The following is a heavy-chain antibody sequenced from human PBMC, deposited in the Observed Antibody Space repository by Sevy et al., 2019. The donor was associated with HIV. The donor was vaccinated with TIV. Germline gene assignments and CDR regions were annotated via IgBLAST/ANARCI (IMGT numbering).Heavy chain of an antibody. CDR2: INAGNGNT. J-gene: IGHJ4*02. V-gene: IGHV1-3*01. CDR3: ARVYDILTGYYTPLGY. D-gene: IGHD3-9*01. CDR1: GYTFTSYA. Sequence: ASVKVSCKASGYTFTSYAMHWVRQAPGQRLEWMGWINAGNGNTKCSQKFQGRVTITRDTSASTAYMELSSLRSEDTAVYYCARVYDILTGYYTPLGYWGQGTLVTVSS.